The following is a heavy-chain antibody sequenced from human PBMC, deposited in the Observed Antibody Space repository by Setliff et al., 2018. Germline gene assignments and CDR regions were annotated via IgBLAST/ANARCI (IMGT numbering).Heavy chain of an antibody. V-gene: IGHV3-30-3*01. D-gene: IGHD2-15*01. CDR3: ARTCSGSGCYAGLES. Sequence: GGSLRLSCAASGFNFSTYAMHWVRQAPGKGLEWVAVIWGDGGTKYHADSVKGRFTISRDNSKNTLYLQMNSLRPEDTAVYYCARTCSGSGCYAGLESWGQGTPVTVSS. CDR2: IWGDGGTK. J-gene: IGHJ4*02. CDR1: GFNFSTYA.